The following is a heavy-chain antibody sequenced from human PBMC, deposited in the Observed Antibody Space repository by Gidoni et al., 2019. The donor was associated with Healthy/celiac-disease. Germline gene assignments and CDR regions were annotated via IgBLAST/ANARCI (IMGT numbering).Heavy chain of an antibody. Sequence: QLQLQESGPGLVKPSETLSLTCPVSGGSIGSSSYYWGWIRQPPGKGLEWIGSIYYSGSSYYNPSLKSRVTISVDTSKNQFSLKLSSVTAADTAVYYCARLYDYVWGSYRSPMYYFDYWGQGTLVTVSS. CDR1: GGSIGSSSYY. CDR3: ARLYDYVWGSYRSPMYYFDY. CDR2: IYYSGSS. J-gene: IGHJ4*02. V-gene: IGHV4-39*01. D-gene: IGHD3-16*02.